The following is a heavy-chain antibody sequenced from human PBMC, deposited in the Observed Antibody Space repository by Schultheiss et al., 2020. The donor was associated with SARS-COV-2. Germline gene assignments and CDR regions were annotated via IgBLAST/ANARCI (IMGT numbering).Heavy chain of an antibody. V-gene: IGHV4-34*01. Sequence: SQTLSLTCAVYGGSFSGYYWSWIRQPPGKGLEWIGEINHSGSTYYNPSLKSRVTISVDTSKNQFSLKLSSVTAADTAVYYCARIHYYDSSGYSPWGQGTLVTVSS. CDR3: ARIHYYDSSGYSP. CDR1: GGSFSGYY. D-gene: IGHD3-22*01. J-gene: IGHJ5*02. CDR2: INHSGST.